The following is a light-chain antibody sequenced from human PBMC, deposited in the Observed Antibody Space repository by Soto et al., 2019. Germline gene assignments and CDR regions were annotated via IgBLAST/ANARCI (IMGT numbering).Light chain of an antibody. CDR3: QQYGSSPWT. V-gene: IGKV3-15*01. CDR1: QSVSSN. CDR2: GAS. Sequence: EIVMTQSPATLSVSPGERATLSCRASQSVSSNLARYQQKPGQAPRLLIYGASTRATGIPARFSGSGSGTEFTLTISSLQSEDFAVYYCQQYGSSPWTFGQGTKVEIK. J-gene: IGKJ1*01.